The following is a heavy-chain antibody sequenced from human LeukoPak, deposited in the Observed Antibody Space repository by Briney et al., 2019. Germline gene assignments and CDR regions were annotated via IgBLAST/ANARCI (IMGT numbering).Heavy chain of an antibody. Sequence: SETLSLTCTVSGGSISSYYWSWIRQPAGKGLEWIGRIYTSGSTNYNPSLKSRVTMSVDTPKNQFSLKLSSVTAADTAVYYCASGIVGATTGPAARPYYYYGMDVWGQGTTITVSS. CDR1: GGSISSYY. CDR2: IYTSGST. CDR3: ASGIVGATTGPAARPYYYYGMDV. V-gene: IGHV4-4*07. D-gene: IGHD1-26*01. J-gene: IGHJ6*02.